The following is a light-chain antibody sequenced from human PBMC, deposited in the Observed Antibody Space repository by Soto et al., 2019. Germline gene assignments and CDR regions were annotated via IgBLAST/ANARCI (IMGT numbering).Light chain of an antibody. V-gene: IGLV2-14*01. CDR3: SSYAGSNNPV. J-gene: IGLJ2*01. Sequence: QSALTQPASVSGSPGQSITISCTGTSSDVGGYNYVSWYQQHPGKAPKLMIYEVSNRPSGVSNRFSGSKSGNTASLTVSGLQAEDEADYYCSSYAGSNNPVFGGGTKLTVL. CDR2: EVS. CDR1: SSDVGGYNY.